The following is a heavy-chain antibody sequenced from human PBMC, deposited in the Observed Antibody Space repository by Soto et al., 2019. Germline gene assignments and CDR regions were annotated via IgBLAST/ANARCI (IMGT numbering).Heavy chain of an antibody. CDR2: ISGSGGST. CDR3: AKVGRADGALIVVVRADAFDI. Sequence: GGSLRLSCAASGSTFSSYAMSWVRQAPGKGLEWVSAISGSGGSTYYADSVKGRFTISRDNSKNTLYLQMNSLRAEDTAVYYCAKVGRADGALIVVVRADAFDIWGQGTMVTVSS. V-gene: IGHV3-23*01. D-gene: IGHD3-22*01. CDR1: GSTFSSYA. J-gene: IGHJ3*02.